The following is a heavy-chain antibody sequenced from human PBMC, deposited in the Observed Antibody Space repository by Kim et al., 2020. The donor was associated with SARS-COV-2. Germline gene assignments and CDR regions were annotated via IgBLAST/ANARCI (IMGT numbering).Heavy chain of an antibody. Sequence: GGSLRLSCAASGFTFSSYAMNWVRQAPGKGLEWVSAISGSGGSTYYVDSVKGRFTISRDTSKNTLHLQMNSLRAEDTAVYYCAKGALSSGYCPSDYWGQGTLVTVSS. D-gene: IGHD3-22*01. CDR1: GFTFSSYA. V-gene: IGHV3-23*01. CDR3: AKGALSSGYCPSDY. J-gene: IGHJ4*02. CDR2: ISGSGGST.